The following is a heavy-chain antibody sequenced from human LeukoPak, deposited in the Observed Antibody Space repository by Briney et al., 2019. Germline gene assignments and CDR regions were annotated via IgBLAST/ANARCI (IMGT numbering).Heavy chain of an antibody. CDR2: INPNSGGI. J-gene: IGHJ6*02. D-gene: IGHD6-13*01. CDR1: GYTFTGYY. CDR3: ASVASSSWELYYYYYYGMDV. Sequence: ASVKVSCKASGYTFTGYYMHWVRQAPGQGLEWMGRINPNSGGINYAQKFQGRVTMTRGTSISTAYMELSRLRSDDTAVYYCASVASSSWELYYYYYYGMDVWGQGTTVTVSS. V-gene: IGHV1-2*06.